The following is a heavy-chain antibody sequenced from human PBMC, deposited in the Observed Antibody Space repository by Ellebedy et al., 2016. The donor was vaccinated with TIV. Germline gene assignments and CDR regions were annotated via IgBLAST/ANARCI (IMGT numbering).Heavy chain of an antibody. CDR2: LDARAGST. D-gene: IGHD4-17*01. Sequence: ASVKVSCKTSGYTFTKYYFHWIRQAPGRGLEWMGVLDARAGSTTYAETLQGRISMTRDMSTRTVYMELSGLTSDDTAVYYCASVPSAGADFWGQGTLVSVSS. J-gene: IGHJ4*02. CDR3: ASVPSAGADF. CDR1: GYTFTKYY. V-gene: IGHV1-46*01.